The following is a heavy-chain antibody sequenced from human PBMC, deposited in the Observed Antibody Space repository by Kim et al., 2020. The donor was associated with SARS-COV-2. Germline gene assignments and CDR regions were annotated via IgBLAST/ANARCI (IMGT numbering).Heavy chain of an antibody. CDR3: VRGNGGGF. CDR2: IKQDGSEK. J-gene: IGHJ4*02. CDR1: GFPFSSYW. D-gene: IGHD2-8*01. Sequence: GGSLRLSCAASGFPFSSYWMNWVRQAPGKGLEWVANIKQDGSEKYYVDSVKGRFTISRDNAKKSLYLQMNSLRAEDTAVYYCVRGNGGGFWGQGTLVTVSS. V-gene: IGHV3-7*04.